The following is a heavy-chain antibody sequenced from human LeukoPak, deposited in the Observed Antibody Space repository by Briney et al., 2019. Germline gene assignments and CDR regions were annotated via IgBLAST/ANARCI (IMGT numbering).Heavy chain of an antibody. J-gene: IGHJ3*02. CDR1: GGTFSGYA. CDR2: IIPIFNTA. CDR3: ARVRGRDDSSGWDAFDI. Sequence: SVKVSCKASGGTFSGYAISWVRQAPGQGLEWMGGIIPIFNTANYAQKFQGRVTIGTDGSTNTAYMELRSLRSDDTAVYFCARVRGRDDSSGWDAFDIWGQGTMVTVSS. D-gene: IGHD3-22*01. V-gene: IGHV1-69*05.